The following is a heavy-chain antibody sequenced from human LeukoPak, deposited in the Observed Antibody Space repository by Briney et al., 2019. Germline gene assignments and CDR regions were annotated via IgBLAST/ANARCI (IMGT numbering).Heavy chain of an antibody. J-gene: IGHJ4*02. D-gene: IGHD3-10*01. CDR3: AKDGVPSRWFGRNYFDY. CDR2: ISNSGSKK. CDR1: GFTFSSYE. V-gene: IGHV3-48*03. Sequence: GGSLRLSCAASGFTFSSYEMNWVRQAPGKGLEWVSYISNSGSKKYYADSVKGRFTISRDNSKNTLSLQMNSLRAEDTAVYYCAKDGVPSRWFGRNYFDYWGQGTLVTVSS.